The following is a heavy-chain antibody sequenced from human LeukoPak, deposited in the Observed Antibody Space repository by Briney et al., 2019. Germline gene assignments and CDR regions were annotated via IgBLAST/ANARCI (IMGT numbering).Heavy chain of an antibody. CDR1: GFTSSSYS. V-gene: IGHV3-21*01. CDR3: ARDLYSGYDTNRGHNWFDP. J-gene: IGHJ5*02. D-gene: IGHD5-12*01. Sequence: PGGSLRLSCAASGFTSSSYSMNWVRQAPGKGLEWVSSISSSSSYIYYADSVKGRFTISRDKAKNSLYLQMNSLRAEDTAVYYCARDLYSGYDTNRGHNWFDPWGQGTLVTVSS. CDR2: ISSSSSYI.